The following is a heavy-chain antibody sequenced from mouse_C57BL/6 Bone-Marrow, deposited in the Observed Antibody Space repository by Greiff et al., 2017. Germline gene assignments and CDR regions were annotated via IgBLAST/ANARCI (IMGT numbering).Heavy chain of an antibody. V-gene: IGHV1-72*01. J-gene: IGHJ3*01. Sequence: QVQLKQPGAGLVKPGASVKLSCKASGYTFPSYWMHWVSQRPGRGLEWIGRIDRNGGGTKYNEKLKSKAILTVDKPPSTANMQRSSLTSEDSAVYYWARNDYGYFAYWGQGTLVTVSS. D-gene: IGHD2-4*01. CDR2: IDRNGGGT. CDR3: ARNDYGYFAY. CDR1: GYTFPSYW.